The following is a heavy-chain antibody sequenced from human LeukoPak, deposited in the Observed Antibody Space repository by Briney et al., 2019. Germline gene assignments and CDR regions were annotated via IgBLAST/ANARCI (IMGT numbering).Heavy chain of an antibody. CDR1: GGSISSGGYY. J-gene: IGHJ4*02. CDR3: VRSGYAGNYFDY. D-gene: IGHD3-3*01. Sequence: SQTLSLTCTVSGGSISSGGYYWSWIRQHPGKGLEWIGCIYYSGSTYYNPSLKSRVTISVDTSKNQFSLKLSSVTAADTAVYYCVRSGYAGNYFDYWGQGTLVTVSS. V-gene: IGHV4-31*03. CDR2: IYYSGST.